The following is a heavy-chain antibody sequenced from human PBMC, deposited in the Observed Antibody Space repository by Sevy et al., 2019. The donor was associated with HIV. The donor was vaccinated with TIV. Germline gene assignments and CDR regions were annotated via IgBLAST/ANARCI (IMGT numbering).Heavy chain of an antibody. CDR1: GFTFGDYA. CDR2: IRSKAYGGTT. Sequence: GGSLRLSCTASGFTFGDYAMNWFRQAPGKGLEWVGFIRSKAYGGTTKNAASVKDRLNISRDDSKNTAYLQTSSLKTDDTAVYFCTRDSAFMEYYSGWGSFGAFDIWGQGTMVTVSS. CDR3: TRDSAFMEYYSGWGSFGAFDI. J-gene: IGHJ3*02. D-gene: IGHD3-10*01. V-gene: IGHV3-49*03.